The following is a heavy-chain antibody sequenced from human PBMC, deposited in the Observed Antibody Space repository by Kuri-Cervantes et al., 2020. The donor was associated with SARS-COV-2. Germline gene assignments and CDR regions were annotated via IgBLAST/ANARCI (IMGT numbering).Heavy chain of an antibody. D-gene: IGHD6-13*01. CDR2: IYHSGST. J-gene: IGHJ4*02. CDR3: ARFSAAAGQRTFDY. Sequence: SETLSLTCAVSRYSISSGYYWGWIRQPPGKGLEWIGSIYHSGSTYYNPSLKSRVTISVDTSKNQFSLKLSSVTAADTAVYYCARFSAAAGQRTFDYWGQGTLVTVSS. V-gene: IGHV4-38-2*01. CDR1: RYSISSGYY.